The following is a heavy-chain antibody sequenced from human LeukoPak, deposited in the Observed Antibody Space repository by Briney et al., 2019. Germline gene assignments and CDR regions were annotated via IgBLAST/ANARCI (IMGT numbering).Heavy chain of an antibody. CDR3: AKAPGYYYGSGSDYFDY. D-gene: IGHD3-10*01. V-gene: IGHV3-23*01. CDR2: ISGSGGSS. CDR1: GFTFSSYA. Sequence: GGSLRLSCAASGFTFSSYAMSWVRQAPGKGLEWVSTISGSGGSSYYADSVKGRFTISRDNSKNTLYLQMNSLRAEDTAVYYSAKAPGYYYGSGSDYFDYWGQGTLVTVSS. J-gene: IGHJ4*02.